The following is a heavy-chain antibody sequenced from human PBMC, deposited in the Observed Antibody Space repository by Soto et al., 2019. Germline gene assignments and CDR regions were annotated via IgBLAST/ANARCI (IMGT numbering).Heavy chain of an antibody. Sequence: EVQLVESGGGLVQPGGSLRLSCAASGFTVSSNYMSWVRQAPGKGLEWVSVIYSGGSTYYADSVKGRFTISRDNSKNTLYLQMNSLRDEDTAVYYCARDAPVWFGEAWRYYYYMDVWGKGTTVTVSS. V-gene: IGHV3-66*01. CDR2: IYSGGST. CDR1: GFTVSSNY. CDR3: ARDAPVWFGEAWRYYYYMDV. D-gene: IGHD3-10*01. J-gene: IGHJ6*03.